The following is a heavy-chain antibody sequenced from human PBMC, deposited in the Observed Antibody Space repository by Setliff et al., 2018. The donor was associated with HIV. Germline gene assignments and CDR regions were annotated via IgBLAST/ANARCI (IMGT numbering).Heavy chain of an antibody. Sequence: SVKVSCKASGGTFSSYAISWVRQAPGQGLEWMGGIIPVFGTANYAQKFQGRVTITADESTSTAYMELSSLRSEDTAVYYCARDVDTAMVTSNDYWGQGTLVTVSS. V-gene: IGHV1-69*13. D-gene: IGHD5-18*01. CDR1: GGTFSSYA. J-gene: IGHJ4*02. CDR3: ARDVDTAMVTSNDY. CDR2: IIPVFGTA.